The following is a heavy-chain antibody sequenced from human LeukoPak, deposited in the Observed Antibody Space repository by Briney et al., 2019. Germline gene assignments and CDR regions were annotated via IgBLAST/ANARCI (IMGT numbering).Heavy chain of an antibody. CDR2: IIPIFGTA. D-gene: IGHD6-6*01. CDR3: AREHSSSGDYYYMDV. J-gene: IGHJ6*03. Sequence: ASVKVSCKASGGTFSSYAISWVRQAPGQGLEWMGGIIPIFGTANCAQKFRGRVTITTDESTSTAYMELSSLRSEDTAVYYCAREHSSSGDYYYMDVWGKGTTVTVSS. CDR1: GGTFSSYA. V-gene: IGHV1-69*05.